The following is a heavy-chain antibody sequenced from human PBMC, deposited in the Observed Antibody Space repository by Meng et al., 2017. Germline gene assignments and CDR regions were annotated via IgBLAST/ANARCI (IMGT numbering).Heavy chain of an antibody. Sequence: SVKVSCKASGGTFSSYTISWVRQAPGQGLEWMGGIIPIFGTANYAQKFQGRVTITADESTSTAYMELSSLRYEDTAVYYCARGGYDFWSGYYLPNYYYGMDVWGQGTTVT. CDR1: GGTFSSYT. V-gene: IGHV1-69*13. CDR2: IIPIFGTA. D-gene: IGHD3-3*01. CDR3: ARGGYDFWSGYYLPNYYYGMDV. J-gene: IGHJ6*02.